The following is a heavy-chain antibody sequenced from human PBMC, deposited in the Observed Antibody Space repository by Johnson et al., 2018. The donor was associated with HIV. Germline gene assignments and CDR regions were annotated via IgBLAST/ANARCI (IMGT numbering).Heavy chain of an antibody. D-gene: IGHD5/OR15-5a*01. V-gene: IGHV3-30*04. CDR1: GLNFSDYG. CDR3: ARGDYVYMDYSAFDI. J-gene: IGHJ3*02. Sequence: QVQLVESGGGVVQPGRSVRLSCVVSGLNFSDYGMHWVRQAPGKGLEWVAVISYDGSNKYYADSVKGLFTISRDNSKNTLYLQMNSRRAEDTAVYYCARGDYVYMDYSAFDIWGQGTMVTVS. CDR2: ISYDGSNK.